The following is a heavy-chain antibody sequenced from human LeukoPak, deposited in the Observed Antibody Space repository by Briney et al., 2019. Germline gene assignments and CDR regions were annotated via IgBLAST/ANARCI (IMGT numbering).Heavy chain of an antibody. CDR1: GYTFTSYG. J-gene: IGHJ5*02. CDR2: INPNSGGT. Sequence: ASVKVSCKASGYTFTSYGISWVRQAPGQGLEWMGWINPNSGGTNYAQKFQGRVTMTRDTSISTAYMELSRLRSDDTAVYYCARGYSYGYNWFDPWGQGTLVTVSS. V-gene: IGHV1-2*02. CDR3: ARGYSYGYNWFDP. D-gene: IGHD5-18*01.